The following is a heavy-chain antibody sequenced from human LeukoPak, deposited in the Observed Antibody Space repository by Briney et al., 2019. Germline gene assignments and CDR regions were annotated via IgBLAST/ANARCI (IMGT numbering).Heavy chain of an antibody. J-gene: IGHJ4*02. V-gene: IGHV4-59*08. CDR3: ARRGDWYDY. CDR2: IYYSGST. D-gene: IGHD3/OR15-3a*01. CDR1: GGSISSYY. Sequence: SETLSLTCTVSGGSISSYYWSWIRQPPGKGLEWIGYIYYSGSTNYNPSLKSQVTISVDTSKNQFSLKLSSVTAADTAVYYCARRGDWYDYWGQGTLVTVSS.